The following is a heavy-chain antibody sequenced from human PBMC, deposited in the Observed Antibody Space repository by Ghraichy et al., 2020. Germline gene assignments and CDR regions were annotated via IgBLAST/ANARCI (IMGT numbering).Heavy chain of an antibody. CDR2: MYSSGNT. CDR3: ARGNYYFDY. Sequence: GGSLRLSCAASGFTVSSIYMNWVRQAPGKGLEWVSVMYSSGNTYYADSVKGRFTISRHNSKNTVYLQMNSLRGEDTAVYFCARGNYYFDYWGQGTLITVSS. CDR1: GFTVSSIY. V-gene: IGHV3-53*04. J-gene: IGHJ4*02.